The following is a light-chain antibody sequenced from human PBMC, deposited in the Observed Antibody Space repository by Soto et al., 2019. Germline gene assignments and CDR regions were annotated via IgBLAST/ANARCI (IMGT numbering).Light chain of an antibody. J-gene: IGKJ4*01. Sequence: DIQMTQSPSSLSASVGDRVTITCQASQDISNYLNWYQQKPGKDPKLLIYDASNLETGVPSRFSGSGAGTDFTFSISSLQPEDIATYYCQQYDNRPLTFGGGTKVEIK. CDR2: DAS. CDR1: QDISNY. V-gene: IGKV1-33*01. CDR3: QQYDNRPLT.